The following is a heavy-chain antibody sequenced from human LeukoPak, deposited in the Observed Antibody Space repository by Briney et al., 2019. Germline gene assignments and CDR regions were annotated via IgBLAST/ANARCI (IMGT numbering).Heavy chain of an antibody. CDR1: GGTFSSYT. Sequence: SVKVSCKASGGTFSSYTISWVRQAPGQGLEWMGRIIPILGIANYAQKFQGRVTITADESTSTAYMELSSLRSEDTAVYYCASRYYYDSSGLYYYMDVWGKGTTVTVSS. J-gene: IGHJ6*03. D-gene: IGHD3-22*01. CDR2: IIPILGIA. CDR3: ASRYYYDSSGLYYYMDV. V-gene: IGHV1-69*02.